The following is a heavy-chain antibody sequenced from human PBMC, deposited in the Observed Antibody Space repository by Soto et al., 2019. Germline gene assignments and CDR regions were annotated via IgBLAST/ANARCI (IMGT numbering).Heavy chain of an antibody. D-gene: IGHD3-9*01. CDR1: GGSISSGGYY. CDR2: IYYSGST. V-gene: IGHV4-31*03. CDR3: ARGPITGYYIRFDYYGMDV. Sequence: QVQLQESGPGLVKPSQTLSLTCTVSGGSISSGGYYWSWIRQHPGKGLEWIGYIYYSGSTYYNPSLKSRVTISVDTSKNQFSLKLSSVTAADTAVYYCARGPITGYYIRFDYYGMDVWGQGTTVTVSS. J-gene: IGHJ6*02.